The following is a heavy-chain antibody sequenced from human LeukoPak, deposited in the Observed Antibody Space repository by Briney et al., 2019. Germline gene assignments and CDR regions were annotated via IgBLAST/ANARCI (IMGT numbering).Heavy chain of an antibody. CDR1: GYTFTSYG. CDR2: ISAYNGNT. D-gene: IGHD5-18*01. J-gene: IGHJ5*02. CDR3: ARAPVDTAYGSRWFDP. V-gene: IGHV1-18*01. Sequence: ASVKVSCKASGYTFTSYGISWVRQAPGQGLEWMGWISAYNGNTNYAQKLQGRVTMTTDTSTSTAYMELRSLRSDDTAVYYCARAPVDTAYGSRWFDPWGQGTLVTVSS.